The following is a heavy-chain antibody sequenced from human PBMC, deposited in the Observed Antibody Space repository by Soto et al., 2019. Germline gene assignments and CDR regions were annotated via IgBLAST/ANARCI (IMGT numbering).Heavy chain of an antibody. Sequence: EVQLLESGGGLVQPGGSLRLSCAASGLTFSSYAMTWVRQAPGMGLEWVSLISGGGDGTYYADSVKGRFTISRDNSKNTLYLQMISLRVEDTAVYYCAKARGAYRAYDFDYWGQGTPVAVST. D-gene: IGHD5-12*01. CDR3: AKARGAYRAYDFDY. CDR2: ISGGGDGT. J-gene: IGHJ4*02. V-gene: IGHV3-23*01. CDR1: GLTFSSYA.